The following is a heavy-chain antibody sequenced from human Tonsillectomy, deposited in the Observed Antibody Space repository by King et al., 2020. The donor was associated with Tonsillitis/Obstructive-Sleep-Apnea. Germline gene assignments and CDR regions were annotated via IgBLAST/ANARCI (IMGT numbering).Heavy chain of an antibody. V-gene: IGHV1-2*02. CDR1: GYTFTGYY. J-gene: IGHJ4*02. CDR2: INPNSGGT. D-gene: IGHD5-12*01. Sequence: QLVQSGAEVKKPGASVKVSCKASGYTFTGYYLHWVRQAPGQGLEWMGWINPNSGGTKYVQKFQGRVTMTRDTSISAAYMELSSLRSDDPAVYYCARASGYSTDFWGQGTLVTVSS. CDR3: ARASGYSTDF.